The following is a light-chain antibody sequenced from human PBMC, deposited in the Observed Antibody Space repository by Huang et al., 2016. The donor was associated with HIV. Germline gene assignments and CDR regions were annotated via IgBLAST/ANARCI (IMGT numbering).Light chain of an antibody. CDR2: AAS. J-gene: IGKJ3*01. Sequence: IQLTQSPSSLSAFVGDRVTITCLASQGIGRYLVWYQQKPGKAPKLLIDAASTLQRGVPSRFSGSGSGTDFTLNIGSLQHEVFATYHCQQLKTYPITFGPGTQVDI. CDR1: QGIGRY. CDR3: QQLKTYPIT. V-gene: IGKV1-9*01.